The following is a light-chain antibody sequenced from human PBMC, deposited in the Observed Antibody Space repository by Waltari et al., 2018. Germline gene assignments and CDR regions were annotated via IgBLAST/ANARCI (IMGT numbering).Light chain of an antibody. CDR1: GLGRKY. J-gene: IGLJ2*01. V-gene: IGLV3-1*01. Sequence: SSELTQPPSVSVSPGQTATITCSGDGLGRKYASWYQQTPGQAPTLLIYQDNKRPSRIPGRFSGSVYGDTATLTISGTQSVDEADYYCQAWGTSVVIFGGGTKLTVL. CDR3: QAWGTSVVI. CDR2: QDN.